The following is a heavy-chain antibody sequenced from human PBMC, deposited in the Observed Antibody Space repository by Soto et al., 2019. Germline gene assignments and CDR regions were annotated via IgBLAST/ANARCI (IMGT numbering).Heavy chain of an antibody. Sequence: GGSLRLSCAASGLTITAYAMHWVRQAPGKGLEGVAVISYDGTNKHYADSVKGRFTIPRDNSKNTLYLEMNSPRAEDTAVYYCARDSYGLDYWGQGTLVTVSS. D-gene: IGHD3-16*01. CDR2: ISYDGTNK. V-gene: IGHV3-30-3*01. CDR1: GLTITAYA. CDR3: ARDSYGLDY. J-gene: IGHJ4*02.